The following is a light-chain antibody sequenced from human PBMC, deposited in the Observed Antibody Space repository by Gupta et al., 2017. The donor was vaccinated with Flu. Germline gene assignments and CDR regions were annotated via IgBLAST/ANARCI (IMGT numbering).Light chain of an antibody. V-gene: IGKV3-20*01. CDR3: QQYAGSPWT. J-gene: IGKJ1*01. CDR2: AAS. CDR1: QSVNSDY. Sequence: EIVVTQSPGTLSLSPGERATLSCRTSQSVNSDYLAWYQQKPGQSPRLLIYAASSRATDIPDRFSGSGSGADFTLTISRLEPEDFAVYYCQQYAGSPWTFGQGTRV.